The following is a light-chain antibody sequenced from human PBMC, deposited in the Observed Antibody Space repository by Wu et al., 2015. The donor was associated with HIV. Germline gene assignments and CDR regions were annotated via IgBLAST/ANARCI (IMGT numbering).Light chain of an antibody. J-gene: IGKJ1*01. V-gene: IGKV1-9*01. CDR1: QGVSSY. CDR3: QQLNNSPST. CDR2: AAS. Sequence: DIQLTQSPSSLSASVGDRVTITCRASQGVSSYLAWYQQKPGEAPKLLIYAASTVQSGVPSRFSGGGSGTEFTLTISSLQPEDFATYFCQQLNNSPSTFGQGTKVEIK.